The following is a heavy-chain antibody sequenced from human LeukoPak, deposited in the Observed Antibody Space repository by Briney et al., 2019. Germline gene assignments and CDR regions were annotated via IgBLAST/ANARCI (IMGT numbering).Heavy chain of an antibody. CDR2: IYSSGST. D-gene: IGHD6-19*01. V-gene: IGHV4-39*01. J-gene: IGHJ5*02. Sequence: SETLSLTCTVSGDSISSSSYSWGWIRQPPGKGLEWIGSIYSSGSTYYKPSLNSPVTISVHTSKNQYSLILSSVAAADTAVYYCASSLRIPVASWGQGTLVTVSS. CDR3: ASSLRIPVAS. CDR1: GDSISSSSYS.